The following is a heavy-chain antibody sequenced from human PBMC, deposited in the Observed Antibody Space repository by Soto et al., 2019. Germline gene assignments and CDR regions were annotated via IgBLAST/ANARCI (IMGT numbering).Heavy chain of an antibody. CDR1: GGTFSSYA. CDR2: IIPIFGTA. D-gene: IGHD2-8*01. V-gene: IGHV1-69*01. Sequence: QVQLVQSGAEVKKPGSSVKVSCKAYGGTFSSYAISWVRQAPGQGLEWMGGIIPIFGTANYAQKFQGRVTITADESTSTAYMELSSLRSEDTAVYYCARSDIVLMVSARAHFDYWGQGTLVTVSS. J-gene: IGHJ4*02. CDR3: ARSDIVLMVSARAHFDY.